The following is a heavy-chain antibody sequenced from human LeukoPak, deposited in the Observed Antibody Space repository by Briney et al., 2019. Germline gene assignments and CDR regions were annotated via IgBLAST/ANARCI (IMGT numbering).Heavy chain of an antibody. V-gene: IGHV3-74*01. CDR2: INTDGSST. Sequence: GGSLRLSCAASGFXFSSYWIHWVRQAPGKGLVWVSGINTDGSSTNYADSVKGRFTISRDNAKNTLYLQTNSLRVEDMAVYYCYGGNAEQWGQGTLVTVSS. CDR3: YGGNAEQ. D-gene: IGHD4-23*01. J-gene: IGHJ1*01. CDR1: GFXFSSYW.